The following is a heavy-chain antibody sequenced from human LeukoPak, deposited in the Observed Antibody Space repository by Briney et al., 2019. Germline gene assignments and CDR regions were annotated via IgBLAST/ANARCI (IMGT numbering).Heavy chain of an antibody. CDR2: ISGSGGHT. CDR3: AKGGVATMRDGYNYYYYYMEV. V-gene: IGHV3-23*01. Sequence: GGSLRLSCAASGITFNSHAMSWVRQAPGKGLEWVSLISGSGGHTYYGDSVRGRFTISRDNSKNTLYLQMSSLRADDTAVYYCAKGGVATMRDGYNYYYYYMEVWGRGTTVTVSS. CDR1: GITFNSHA. J-gene: IGHJ6*03. D-gene: IGHD5-24*01.